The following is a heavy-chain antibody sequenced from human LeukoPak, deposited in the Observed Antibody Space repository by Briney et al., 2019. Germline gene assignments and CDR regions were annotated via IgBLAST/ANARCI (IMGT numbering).Heavy chain of an antibody. CDR1: GFMFTSYA. D-gene: IGHD2-21*01. CDR2: VSGIGDNT. J-gene: IGHJ4*02. Sequence: GGSLRLSCAGSGFMFTSYALSWVRQAPGKGLEWVATVSGIGDNTHYADSVKGRFTISRDNSKNMVFLQMTGLRVEDTAVCDDFWGQGTQVAVSS. CDR3: F. V-gene: IGHV3-23*01.